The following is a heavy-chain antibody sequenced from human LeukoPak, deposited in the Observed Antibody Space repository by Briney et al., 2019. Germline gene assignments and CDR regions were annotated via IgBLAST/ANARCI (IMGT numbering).Heavy chain of an antibody. V-gene: IGHV3-74*01. J-gene: IGHJ1*01. Sequence: PGGSLRLSCVASGFTFNVYYMQWVRQDPRKGLVWVSRISGDGTNIDYADSVRGRFTISRDNAENTVYLQMNTLRVEDTAVYYCANGGYSSSSQHWGQGTLVTVSS. CDR1: GFTFNVYY. CDR2: ISGDGTNI. CDR3: ANGGYSSSSQH. D-gene: IGHD6-13*01.